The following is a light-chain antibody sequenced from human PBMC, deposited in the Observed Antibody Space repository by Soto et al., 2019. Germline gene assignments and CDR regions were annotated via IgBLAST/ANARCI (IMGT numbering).Light chain of an antibody. CDR1: SSDVGSYTL. CDR3: CSYAGSYTLL. J-gene: IGLJ2*01. V-gene: IGLV2-23*02. CDR2: EVY. Sequence: QSVLTQPASVSGSPGQSITISCTGTSSDVGSYTLVSWYQQYPGKAPRLMIYEVYKRPSGVSNRVAGSKSGNTGSLTISGLQAEDEADYYCCSYAGSYTLLFGGGTKLTVL.